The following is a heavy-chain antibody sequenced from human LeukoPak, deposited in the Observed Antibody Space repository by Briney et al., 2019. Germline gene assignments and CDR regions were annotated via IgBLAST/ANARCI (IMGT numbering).Heavy chain of an antibody. V-gene: IGHV1-8*03. J-gene: IGHJ4*02. CDR1: GYTFTNYH. D-gene: IGHD6-25*01. CDR3: ARTTSFTASGYDY. CDR2: MNPNNGDS. Sequence: GASVKVSCKASGYTFTNYHINWVRQAPGQGLEGVGWMNPNNGDSGFAQNFQGRVAITRDTSMSTAYMDLGSLRSEDTAVYFCARTTSFTASGYDYWGQGTLVTVSS.